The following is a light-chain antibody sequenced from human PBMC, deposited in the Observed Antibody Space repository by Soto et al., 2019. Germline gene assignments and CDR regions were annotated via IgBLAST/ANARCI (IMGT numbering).Light chain of an antibody. CDR3: QQYSKYSIT. J-gene: IGKJ4*01. CDR2: QAS. V-gene: IGKV1-5*03. CDR1: QSISHW. Sequence: DIQMTQSPSTLSASVGDRVTITCRASQSISHWLAWYQQKPGKAPTVLIYQASGLESGVPSRFSGSGSGTEFTLTISSLQPDDFATYYCQQYSKYSITFGGGTKVEIK.